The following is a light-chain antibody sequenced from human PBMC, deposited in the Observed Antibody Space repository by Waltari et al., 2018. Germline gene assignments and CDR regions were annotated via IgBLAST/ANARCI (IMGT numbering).Light chain of an antibody. CDR3: QEYTGSWT. J-gene: IGKJ1*01. V-gene: IGKV1-5*03. CDR1: QNIDNS. CDR2: KVS. Sequence: DIQMTQSPSTLSASVGDRVTITCRASQNIDNSLAWYKQKPGTAPQLLIYKVSNLDSGAPSRFSGSGSGTDFSLTISSLQPDDSATYYCQEYTGSWTFGQGTRVEIK.